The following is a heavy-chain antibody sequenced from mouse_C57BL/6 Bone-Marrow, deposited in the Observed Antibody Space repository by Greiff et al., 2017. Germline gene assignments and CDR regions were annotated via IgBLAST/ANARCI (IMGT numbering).Heavy chain of an antibody. V-gene: IGHV5-9*01. CDR2: ISGGGGNT. Sequence: EVHLVESGGGLVKPGGSLKLSCAASGFTFSSYTMSWVRQTPEKRLEWVATISGGGGNTYYPDSVKGRFTISRDNAKNTLYLHMSSLRSEDTALYYCSRLSAMDYWGQGTSVTASS. CDR3: SRLSAMDY. CDR1: GFTFSSYT. J-gene: IGHJ4*01.